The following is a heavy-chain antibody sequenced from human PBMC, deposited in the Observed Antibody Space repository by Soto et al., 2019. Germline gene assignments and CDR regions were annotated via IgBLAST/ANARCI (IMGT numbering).Heavy chain of an antibody. CDR2: MYSGGTT. V-gene: IGHV3-53*01. D-gene: IGHD1-1*01. CDR3: ARDGRDGFPLDY. CDR1: GFSVNSHH. Sequence: PGGSLRLSCAASGFSVNSHHMNWVRQAPGKGLEWVSVMYSGGTTYYPDPLKGRCTISRDNSKNMLYLQVDNLRADDTAVYYCARDGRDGFPLDYWGQGTLVTVSS. J-gene: IGHJ4*02.